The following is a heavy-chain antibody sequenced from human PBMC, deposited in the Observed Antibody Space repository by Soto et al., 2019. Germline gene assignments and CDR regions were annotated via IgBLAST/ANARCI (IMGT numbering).Heavy chain of an antibody. CDR3: ASVTAVQNYYGMDA. CDR1: EFSFSTYW. CDR2: IDTTGSTT. J-gene: IGHJ6*02. V-gene: IGHV3-74*01. Sequence: VQLVESGGGLVQPGGSLRLSCVASEFSFSTYWMHWVRQAPGKGLMWIARIDTTGSTTTYADSVQGIFTISRDNAKNTMYLQMNSVRHEDTAIYFCASVTAVQNYYGMDAWGQGTKVTVS. D-gene: IGHD2-21*02.